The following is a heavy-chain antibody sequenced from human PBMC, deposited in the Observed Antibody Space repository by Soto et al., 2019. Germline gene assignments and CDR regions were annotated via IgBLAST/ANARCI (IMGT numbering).Heavy chain of an antibody. V-gene: IGHV1-3*01. CDR2: INPGKGNT. Sequence: ASVKVSCKASGCTFTSYALHWVRQAPGQRLEWMGWINPGKGNTRYSQNFQGRVTITRDTSASTAYMELSSLRSEDTAVYYCASAGYCIGDSCSHAIDYWGQGALVTVSS. CDR1: GCTFTSYA. J-gene: IGHJ4*02. D-gene: IGHD2-15*01. CDR3: ASAGYCIGDSCSHAIDY.